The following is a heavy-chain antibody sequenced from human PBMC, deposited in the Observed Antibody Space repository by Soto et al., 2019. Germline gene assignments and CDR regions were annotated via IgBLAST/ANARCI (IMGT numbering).Heavy chain of an antibody. CDR3: ARDRGTTTVTFDAFQH. J-gene: IGHJ1*01. Sequence: EVQLLESGGGLVQPGGSLRLCCAASGFSFNSYSMSWVRQAPGKGLEWVAGIIGSGDSAYYADSVKGRFTISRDNSKNTLSLQMSSLRAGDTAIYYCARDRGTTTVTFDAFQHWGQGTLVAVSS. V-gene: IGHV3-23*01. CDR2: IIGSGDSA. CDR1: GFSFNSYS. D-gene: IGHD4-17*01.